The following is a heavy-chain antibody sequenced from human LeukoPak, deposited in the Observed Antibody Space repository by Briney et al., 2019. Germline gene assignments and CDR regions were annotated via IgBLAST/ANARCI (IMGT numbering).Heavy chain of an antibody. CDR2: INPNSGGT. CDR1: GYTFTGYY. CDR3: AASLTTATQLVDY. V-gene: IGHV1-2*02. J-gene: IGHJ4*02. Sequence: GASVKVSCKASGYTFTGYYMHWVRQAPGQGLEWMGWINPNSGGTNYAQKFQGRVTMTRDTSISTAYMELSSLRSEDTAVYYCAASLTTATQLVDYWGQGTLVTVSS. D-gene: IGHD4-17*01.